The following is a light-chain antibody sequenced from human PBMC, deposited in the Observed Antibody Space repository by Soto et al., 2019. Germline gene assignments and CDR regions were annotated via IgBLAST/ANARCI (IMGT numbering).Light chain of an antibody. V-gene: IGLV4-69*01. CDR3: QTWGTGIQVV. CDR2: LNSDGSH. CDR1: SGHSSYA. J-gene: IGLJ2*01. Sequence: QLVLTQSPSASASLGASVKLTCTLSSGHSSYAIAWHQQQPEKGPRYLMKLNSDGSHSKGDGIPDRFSGSSSGAERYLTISNLQSEDEADYYCQTWGTGIQVVFGGGTKLTVL.